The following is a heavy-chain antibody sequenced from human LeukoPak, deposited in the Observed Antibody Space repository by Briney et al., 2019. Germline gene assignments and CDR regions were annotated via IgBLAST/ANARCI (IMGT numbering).Heavy chain of an antibody. V-gene: IGHV3-7*01. CDR2: INEDGREE. Sequence: GGSLRLSCVGSGFIFSTYWMAWVRQAPGKGPEWVANINEDGREERYVDSVRGRFTISRDNTKNSLSLQMNSLRAEDTAVYYCAKGRSLHWGQGTPVTVSS. CDR3: AKGRSLH. D-gene: IGHD1-26*01. J-gene: IGHJ4*02. CDR1: GFIFSTYW.